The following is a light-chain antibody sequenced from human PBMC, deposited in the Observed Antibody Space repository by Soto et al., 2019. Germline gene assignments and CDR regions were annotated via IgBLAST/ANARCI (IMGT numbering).Light chain of an antibody. CDR3: QQRRNWPPGIT. J-gene: IGKJ5*01. CDR1: QSVSSSY. CDR2: GAS. V-gene: IGKV3D-20*02. Sequence: SLPPSDPAPLSCPARQSVSSSYLAWYQQKPGQAPRLLIYGASSRATGIPDRFSGSGSGTDFTLTISRLEPEDFAVYYCQQRRNWPPGITFGQGTRLEI.